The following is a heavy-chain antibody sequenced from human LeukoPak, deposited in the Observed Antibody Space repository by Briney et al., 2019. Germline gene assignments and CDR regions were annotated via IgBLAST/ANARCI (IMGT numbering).Heavy chain of an antibody. CDR3: ARGRPAVAKIRGNLDY. J-gene: IGHJ4*02. CDR1: GGSISSGGYY. CDR2: IYYSGST. V-gene: IGHV4-31*03. Sequence: SETLSLTCTVSGGSISSGGYYWSWIRQHPGKGLEWIGYIYYSGSTYYNPSLKSRVTISVDTSKNQFSLRLSSVTAADTAVYYCARGRPAVAKIRGNLDYWGQGTLVTVSS. D-gene: IGHD6-19*01.